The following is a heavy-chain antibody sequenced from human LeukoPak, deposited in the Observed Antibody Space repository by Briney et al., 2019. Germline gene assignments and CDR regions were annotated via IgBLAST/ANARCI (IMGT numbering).Heavy chain of an antibody. CDR1: GYTFTGYY. Sequence: GASVKVSCKASGYTFTGYYMHWVRQAPGQGLEWMGWINPNSGGTNYAQKFQGRVTMTRDTSISTAYMELSRLRSDDTAVYYCARARRITMVRGPNWFDPWGQGTLVTVSS. D-gene: IGHD3-10*01. CDR3: ARARRITMVRGPNWFDP. CDR2: INPNSGGT. V-gene: IGHV1-2*02. J-gene: IGHJ5*02.